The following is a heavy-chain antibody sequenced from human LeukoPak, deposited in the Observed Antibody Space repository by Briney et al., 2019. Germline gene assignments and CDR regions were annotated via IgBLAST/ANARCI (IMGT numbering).Heavy chain of an antibody. CDR3: AREPEGDFWSGYYPYGMDV. CDR1: GFTVSSNY. V-gene: IGHV3-53*01. J-gene: IGHJ6*02. CDR2: IYSGGGT. Sequence: PGGSLRLSCAASGFTVSSNYMSWVRQAPGKGLEWVSVIYSGGGTYYADSVRGRFTISRDNSKNTLYLQMNSLRAEDTAVYYCAREPEGDFWSGYYPYGMDVWGQGTTVTVSS. D-gene: IGHD3-3*01.